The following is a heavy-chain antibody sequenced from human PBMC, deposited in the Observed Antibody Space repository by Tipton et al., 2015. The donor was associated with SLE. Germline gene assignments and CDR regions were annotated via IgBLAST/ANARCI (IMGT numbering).Heavy chain of an antibody. D-gene: IGHD7-27*01. V-gene: IGHV4-59*01. CDR3: ARDPLGIRAFDI. CDR1: GGSINNYY. Sequence: LRLSCTVSGGSINNYYWSWIRQPPGKGLEWIGYIYYSGSTNYNPSLKSRVTISVDTSKNQFSLKLSSVTAADTAVYYCARDPLGIRAFDIWGQGTMVTVSS. CDR2: IYYSGST. J-gene: IGHJ3*02.